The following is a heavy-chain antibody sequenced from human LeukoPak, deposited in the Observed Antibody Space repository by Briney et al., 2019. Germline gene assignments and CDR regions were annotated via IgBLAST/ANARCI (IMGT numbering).Heavy chain of an antibody. V-gene: IGHV4-30-2*01. CDR3: ARPYYYGSESYAFDI. CDR1: GGSISSGGYS. D-gene: IGHD3-10*01. J-gene: IGHJ3*02. CDR2: IYHSGST. Sequence: SETLSLTCAVSGGSISSGGYSWSWIRQPPGKGLEWIGYIYHSGSTYYNPSLKSRVTISVDGSKNQFSLKLSSVTAADTAVYYCARPYYYGSESYAFDIWGQGTMVTVSS.